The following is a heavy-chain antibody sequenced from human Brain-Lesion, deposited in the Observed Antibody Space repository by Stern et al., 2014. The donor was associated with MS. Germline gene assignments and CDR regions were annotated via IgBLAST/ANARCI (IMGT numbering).Heavy chain of an antibody. CDR2: IRSKFYGGAA. CDR1: GFSFGDYA. J-gene: IGHJ4*02. Sequence: EVQLVESGGGLIEPGRSLRLSCTASGFSFGDYAINWIRQAPGKGLEWVGFIRSKFYGGAAEYAASVKGRFTISRDDSKSIAYLQVNGLKTEDTAVYYCTRDRLDYGYSYFDYWGQGTLVTVSS. D-gene: IGHD4-17*01. V-gene: IGHV3-49*03. CDR3: TRDRLDYGYSYFDY.